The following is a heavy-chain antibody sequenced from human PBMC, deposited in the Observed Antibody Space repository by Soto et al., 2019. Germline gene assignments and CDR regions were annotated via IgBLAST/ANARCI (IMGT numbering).Heavy chain of an antibody. D-gene: IGHD3-9*01. CDR1: GGSISSSSYS. J-gene: IGHJ4*02. V-gene: IGHV4-39*01. CDR3: ARLRDDILTGYYSFYFDY. CDR2: IYYSGST. Sequence: SETLSLTCTVSGGSISSSSYSWGWIRQPPGKGLEWIGTIYYSGSTYYNPSLKSRVTISVDTSKNQFSLKLSSVTAADTAVYNCARLRDDILTGYYSFYFDYWGQGTLVTVSS.